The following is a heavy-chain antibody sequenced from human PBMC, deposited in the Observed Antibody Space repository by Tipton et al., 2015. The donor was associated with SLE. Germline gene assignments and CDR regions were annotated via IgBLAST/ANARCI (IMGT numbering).Heavy chain of an antibody. CDR1: GFTFSLYG. Sequence: SLRLSCVASGFTFSLYGMHWVRQAPGKGLEWVAVIPYDGRDKYYVDSVKGRFTISRDNSKNTVYLQMNSLRVEDTAMYYCVKDGGFSSSLLTEIQHWGQGTQVTVSS. D-gene: IGHD6-13*01. J-gene: IGHJ1*01. V-gene: IGHV3-30*18. CDR3: VKDGGFSSSLLTEIQH. CDR2: IPYDGRDK.